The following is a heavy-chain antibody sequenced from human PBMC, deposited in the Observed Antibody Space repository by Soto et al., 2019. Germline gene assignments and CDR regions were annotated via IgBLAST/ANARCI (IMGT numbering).Heavy chain of an antibody. D-gene: IGHD6-13*01. CDR1: GYSFTSYW. Sequence: GESLKISCKGSGYSFTSYWISWVRQMPGKGLEWMGRIDPSDSYTNYSPSFQGHVTISADKSISTAHLQWSSLKALDTAMYYCARWDSNNNWFDPWGQGTLVTVSS. CDR2: IDPSDSYT. CDR3: ARWDSNNNWFDP. V-gene: IGHV5-10-1*01. J-gene: IGHJ5*02.